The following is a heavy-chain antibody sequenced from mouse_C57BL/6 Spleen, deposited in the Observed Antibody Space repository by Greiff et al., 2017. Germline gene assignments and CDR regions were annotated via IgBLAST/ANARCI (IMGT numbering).Heavy chain of an antibody. CDR3: TTSDYGSSYYAMDY. Sequence: EVQLQQSGAELVRPGASVKLSCTASGFNIKDDYMHWVKQRPEQGLEWIGWIDPENGDTDYASKFQGKATITADTSSNTAYLQLSSLTSEDTAVYYCTTSDYGSSYYAMDYWGQGTSVTVSS. V-gene: IGHV14-4*01. J-gene: IGHJ4*01. CDR1: GFNIKDDY. CDR2: IDPENGDT. D-gene: IGHD1-1*01.